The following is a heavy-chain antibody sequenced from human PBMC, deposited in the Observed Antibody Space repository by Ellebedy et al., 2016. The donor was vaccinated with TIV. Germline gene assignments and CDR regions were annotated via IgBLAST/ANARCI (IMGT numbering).Heavy chain of an antibody. J-gene: IGHJ3*02. V-gene: IGHV3-7*03. CDR3: VTKGGIGDDFAI. Sequence: GESLKISCAASGFTLGNYWLSWVRQAPGQGLEWVANINQVGSETYYVDFVKGRFTISRDNANNSLYLQMNSLRVEDTAVYYCVTKGGIGDDFAIWGQGTMVTVSS. CDR1: GFTLGNYW. D-gene: IGHD2-21*01. CDR2: INQVGSET.